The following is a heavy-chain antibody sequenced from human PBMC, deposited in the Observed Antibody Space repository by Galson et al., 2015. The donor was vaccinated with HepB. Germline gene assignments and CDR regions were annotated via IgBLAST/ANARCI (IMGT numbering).Heavy chain of an antibody. CDR1: GYTFSSHA. Sequence: SVKVSCKASGYTFSSHAIHWVRQAPGQRLEWMGWINGGNGYTKYSRKFQGRVTITRDTSASTAYMEFSSLRSEDTAIYYCARDKEGEIVIAGTGWWFDPWGQGTLVTVSS. D-gene: IGHD1-20*01. CDR3: ARDKEGEIVIAGTGWWFDP. J-gene: IGHJ5*02. CDR2: INGGNGYT. V-gene: IGHV1-3*01.